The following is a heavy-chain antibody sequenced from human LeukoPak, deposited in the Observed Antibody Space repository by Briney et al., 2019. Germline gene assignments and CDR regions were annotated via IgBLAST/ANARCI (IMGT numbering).Heavy chain of an antibody. J-gene: IGHJ3*02. V-gene: IGHV4-34*01. D-gene: IGHD3-9*01. Sequence: SETLSLTCAVYGGSFSGYYWSWIRQPPGKGLEWIGEINHSGSTNYNPSLKSRATISVDTSKNQFSLKLSSVTAADTAVYYCARETYYDILTGYRPGAFDIWGQGTMVTVSS. CDR1: GGSFSGYY. CDR2: INHSGST. CDR3: ARETYYDILTGYRPGAFDI.